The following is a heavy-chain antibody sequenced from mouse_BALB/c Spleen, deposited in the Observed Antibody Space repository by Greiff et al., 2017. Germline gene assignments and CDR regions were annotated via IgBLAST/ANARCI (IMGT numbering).Heavy chain of an antibody. CDR2: ISYSGST. Sequence: EVQLQQSGPGLVKPSQSLSLTCTVTDYSITSDYAWNWIRQFPGNKLEWMGYISYSGSTSYNPSLKSRISITRDTSKNQFFLQLNSVTTEDTATYYCGRGDYDGFDYWGQGTTLTVSS. CDR3: GRGDYDGFDY. CDR1: DYSITSDYA. D-gene: IGHD2-4*01. J-gene: IGHJ2*01. V-gene: IGHV3-2*02.